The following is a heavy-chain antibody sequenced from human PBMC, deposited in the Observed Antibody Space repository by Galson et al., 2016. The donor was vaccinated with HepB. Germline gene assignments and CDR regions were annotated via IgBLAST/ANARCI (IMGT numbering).Heavy chain of an antibody. CDR2: IYSSSSGST. CDR1: GGSISGYY. D-gene: IGHD6-19*01. V-gene: IGHV4-59*01. Sequence: SETLSLTCTVSGGSISGYYWSWIRQPPGKGLEWIGHIYSSSSGSTDYNPSLKSRVIISGDTSKNHFSLKLSSVTAADTAVFYCARVMVAGNWYFDLWGRGTLVTVSS. J-gene: IGHJ2*01. CDR3: ARVMVAGNWYFDL.